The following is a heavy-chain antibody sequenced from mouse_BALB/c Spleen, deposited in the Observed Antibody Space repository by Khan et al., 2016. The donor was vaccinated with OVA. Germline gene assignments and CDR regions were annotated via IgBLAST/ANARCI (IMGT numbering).Heavy chain of an antibody. V-gene: IGHV3-2*02. CDR2: ISYSGNT. J-gene: IGHJ2*01. CDR1: GYSITSDYA. CDR3: ARIYGGDFDY. D-gene: IGHD1-1*01. Sequence: EVQLVESGPGLVKPSQSLSLTCTVTGYSITSDYAWNWIRQFPGNKLEWMGYISYSGNTKSNPSLKSRISITRDTSKNQFFLQLNSVTTEDTATYYGARIYGGDFDYWGQGTTLTVSS.